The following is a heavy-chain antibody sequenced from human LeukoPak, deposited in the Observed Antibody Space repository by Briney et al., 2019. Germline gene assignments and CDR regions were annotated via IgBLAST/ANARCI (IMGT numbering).Heavy chain of an antibody. CDR3: ANTYSSSWYGRFDY. J-gene: IGHJ4*02. V-gene: IGHV3-23*01. D-gene: IGHD6-13*01. CDR1: GFTFSSYA. CDR2: ISGSGGST. Sequence: GGSLRLSCAASGFTFSSYAMSWVRQAPGKGLEWVSAISGSGGSTYYADSVKGRFTISRDNSKNTLYLQMNSLRAEDTAVYYCANTYSSSWYGRFDYWGQGTLVTVSS.